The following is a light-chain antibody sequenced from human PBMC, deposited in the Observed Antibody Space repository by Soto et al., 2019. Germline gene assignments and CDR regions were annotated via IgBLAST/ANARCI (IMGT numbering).Light chain of an antibody. CDR2: EVT. CDR1: SNDIGGHNH. Sequence: QSALTQPASVSGSPGQSITISCTGTSNDIGGHNHVSWYQQHPGNSPKLIIYEVTERPSGVSNRFSASKSGTTASLTNSGLQAEDEADYYCCSYAGIITWVCGGGTKLTVL. J-gene: IGLJ3*02. CDR3: CSYAGIITWV. V-gene: IGLV2-23*02.